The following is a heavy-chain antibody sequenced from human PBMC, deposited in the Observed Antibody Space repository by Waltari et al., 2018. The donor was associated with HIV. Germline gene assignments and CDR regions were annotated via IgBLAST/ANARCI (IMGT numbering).Heavy chain of an antibody. D-gene: IGHD2-21*02. Sequence: QVQLVQSGAEVKRPGASVKVSCKASGYAFTSYDINWVRQATGQGPEWLGWMNPNSGNTGYAQKFLGRVTMTRDTSIRTAYMELSSLRSEDTAVYYCAKTICSDGDCDGFDYWGQGTLITVSS. V-gene: IGHV1-8*01. CDR3: AKTICSDGDCDGFDY. J-gene: IGHJ4*02. CDR1: GYAFTSYD. CDR2: MNPNSGNT.